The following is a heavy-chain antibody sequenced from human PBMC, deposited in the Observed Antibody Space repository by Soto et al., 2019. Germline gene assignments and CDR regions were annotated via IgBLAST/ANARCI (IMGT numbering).Heavy chain of an antibody. V-gene: IGHV4-4*02. D-gene: IGHD5-18*01. J-gene: IGHJ5*02. CDR2: IYHSGST. CDR1: GGSISSSNW. Sequence: SETLSLTCAVSGGSISSSNWWSWVRQPPGKGLEWIGEIYHSGSTNYNPSLKSRVTISVDKSKNQFSLKLSSVTAADTAVYYCASSLSGYGQYSYGSWGQGTLVTVSS. CDR3: ASSLSGYGQYSYGS.